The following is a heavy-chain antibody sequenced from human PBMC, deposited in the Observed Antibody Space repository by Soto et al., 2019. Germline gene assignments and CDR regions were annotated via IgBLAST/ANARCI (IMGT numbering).Heavy chain of an antibody. D-gene: IGHD3-10*01. J-gene: IGHJ6*02. CDR1: GYTFSGYS. V-gene: IGHV1-18*04. CDR2: ISGYNGNT. Sequence: ASVKVSCKASGYTFSGYSITWVRQAPGQGLEWMGRISGYNGNTNYARTLRGRLTLTTDTSTSTAYIELRILTSDDTAVYYCARDVFFGCAPACPDIDVWGQGTTVTVSS. CDR3: ARDVFFGCAPACPDIDV.